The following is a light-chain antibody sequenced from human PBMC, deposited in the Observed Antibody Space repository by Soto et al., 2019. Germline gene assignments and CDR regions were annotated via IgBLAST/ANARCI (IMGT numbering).Light chain of an antibody. J-gene: IGLJ1*01. CDR3: SSYTSSTSLDV. CDR2: EVS. CDR1: SSDVGGYNY. V-gene: IGLV2-14*01. Sequence: QSVLTQPASVSGSPGQSITISCTGTSSDVGGYNYVSWYQQHPGKPPKLMIYEVSNRPSGVSIRFSGSKSGNPASLTISGLQAEDEADYYCSSYTSSTSLDVFGTGTKVTVL.